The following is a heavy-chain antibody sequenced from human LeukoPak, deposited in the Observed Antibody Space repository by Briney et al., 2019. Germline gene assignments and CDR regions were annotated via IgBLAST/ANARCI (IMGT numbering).Heavy chain of an antibody. CDR3: ARRAYYYGSGSRQTDY. D-gene: IGHD3-10*01. Sequence: MTSETLSLTCTVSGGSISSSSYYWGWIRQPPGKGLEWIGSIYYSGSTYYNPSLKSRVTISVDTSKNQLSLKLSSVTAADTAVYYCARRAYYYGSGSRQTDYWGQGTLVTVSS. V-gene: IGHV4-39*07. CDR2: IYYSGST. CDR1: GGSISSSSYY. J-gene: IGHJ4*02.